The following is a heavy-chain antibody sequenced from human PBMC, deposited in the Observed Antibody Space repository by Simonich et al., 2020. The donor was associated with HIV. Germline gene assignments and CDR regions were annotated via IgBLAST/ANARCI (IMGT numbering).Heavy chain of an antibody. CDR2: INHSGTT. CDR3: ARRDRELILYFDY. D-gene: IGHD3-3*01. V-gene: IGHV4-34*01. CDR1: GGWFSGYY. Sequence: VQLQQWGAGLLKHSETLSLTCAVYGGWFSGYYWSWIRQPPGKGLEWIGEINHSGTTNYKSSLNSRATLSVDKSKNQFSLKLSSVTAADTAIYYCARRDRELILYFDYWGQGNLVTVSS. J-gene: IGHJ4*02.